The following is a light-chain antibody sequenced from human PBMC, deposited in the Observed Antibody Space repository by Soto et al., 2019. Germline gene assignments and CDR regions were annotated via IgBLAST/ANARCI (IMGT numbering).Light chain of an antibody. V-gene: IGKV1D-12*01. J-gene: IGKJ5*01. CDR3: QQTDTLPST. CDR2: AAS. Sequence: IQMTPSPSALSASVRDRVTITCRASQVMSSWLAWYQQKPGKAPKLLIFAASTLQSGVPSRFSGSGSRTDFTLTITSLQPEDIGTYYCQQTDTLPSTFGQGTRLEI. CDR1: QVMSSW.